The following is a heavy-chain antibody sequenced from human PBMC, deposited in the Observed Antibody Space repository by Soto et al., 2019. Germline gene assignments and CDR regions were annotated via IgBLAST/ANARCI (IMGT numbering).Heavy chain of an antibody. D-gene: IGHD2-2*01. CDR3: ARDKAGYCSSTSCYGRMGWFDP. Sequence: QVQLVQSGAEVKKPGSSVKVSCKASGGTFSSYAISWVRQAPGQGLEWMGGIIPIFGTANYAQKFQGRVTITAEESTSTACMERSSLRSEDTAVYYCARDKAGYCSSTSCYGRMGWFDPWGQGTLVTVSS. V-gene: IGHV1-69*01. CDR1: GGTFSSYA. CDR2: IIPIFGTA. J-gene: IGHJ5*02.